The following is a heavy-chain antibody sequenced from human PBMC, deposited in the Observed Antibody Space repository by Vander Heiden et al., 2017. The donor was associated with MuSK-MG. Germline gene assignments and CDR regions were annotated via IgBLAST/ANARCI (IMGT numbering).Heavy chain of an antibody. CDR1: GGTFSSYA. J-gene: IGHJ6*03. D-gene: IGHD3-16*01. CDR3: ASWGEWQYYYYYYMDV. V-gene: IGHV1-69*06. Sequence: QVQLVQSGAEVKKPGSSVKVSCKASGGTFSSYAISWVRQAPGQGLEWMGGIIPIFGTANYAQKFQGRVTITADKSTSTAYMELSSLRSEDTAVYYCASWGEWQYYYYYYMDVWGKGTTVTVSS. CDR2: IIPIFGTA.